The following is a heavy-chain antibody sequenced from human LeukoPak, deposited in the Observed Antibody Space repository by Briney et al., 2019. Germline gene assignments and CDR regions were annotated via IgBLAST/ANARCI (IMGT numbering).Heavy chain of an antibody. Sequence: ASVKVSCKASGYTFTNFGVSWVRQAPGQGLEWTGWISPYNGNTDYPQKVQGRVTMTTDTSTSTAYMELRSLTSDDTAVYYCARGGVGHCSGGSCPTSWFDPWGQGTLVTVSS. D-gene: IGHD2-15*01. CDR3: ARGGVGHCSGGSCPTSWFDP. CDR1: GYTFTNFG. V-gene: IGHV1-18*01. CDR2: ISPYNGNT. J-gene: IGHJ5*02.